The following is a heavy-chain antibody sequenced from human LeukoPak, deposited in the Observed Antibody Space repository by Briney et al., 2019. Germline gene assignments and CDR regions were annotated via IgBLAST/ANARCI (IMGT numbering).Heavy chain of an antibody. Sequence: SETLSLTCAVYGGSFIGYYWSWIRQPPGKGLEWMGEINHSGSTNYNPSLKSRVTISVDTSKNQFSLKLSSVTAADTAVYYCAIGPPPDIVVVPAAVYFDYWGQGTLVTVSS. CDR3: AIGPPPDIVVVPAAVYFDY. D-gene: IGHD2-2*01. CDR1: GGSFIGYY. J-gene: IGHJ4*02. V-gene: IGHV4-34*01. CDR2: INHSGST.